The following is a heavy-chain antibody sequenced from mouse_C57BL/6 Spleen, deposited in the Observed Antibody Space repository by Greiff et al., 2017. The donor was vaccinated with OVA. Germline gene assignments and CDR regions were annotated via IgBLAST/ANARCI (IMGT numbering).Heavy chain of an antibody. CDR2: IDPSDSET. V-gene: IGHV1-52*01. J-gene: IGHJ2*01. CDR1: GYTFTSYW. Sequence: QVQLKQSGAELVRPGSSVKLSCKASGYTFTSYWMHWVKQRPIQGLEWIGNIDPSDSETHYNQKFKDKATLTVDKSSSTAYMQLSSLTSEDSAVYYCARDDGYYSYFDYWGQGTTLTVSS. D-gene: IGHD2-3*01. CDR3: ARDDGYYSYFDY.